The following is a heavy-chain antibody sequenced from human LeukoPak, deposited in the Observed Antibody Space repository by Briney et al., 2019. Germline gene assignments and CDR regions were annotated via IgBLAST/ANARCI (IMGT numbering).Heavy chain of an antibody. Sequence: GGSLRLSCAASGFTFGTYAMSSVRQAPGKGLEWVSTISGSGGRTYYADSVKGRFTISRDKSKNTLYPQMNRLRAEDTAVYNCAKDYSGSYYALDYWGQGTLVTVSS. V-gene: IGHV3-23*01. CDR3: AKDYSGSYYALDY. J-gene: IGHJ4*02. D-gene: IGHD1-26*01. CDR1: GFTFGTYA. CDR2: ISGSGGRT.